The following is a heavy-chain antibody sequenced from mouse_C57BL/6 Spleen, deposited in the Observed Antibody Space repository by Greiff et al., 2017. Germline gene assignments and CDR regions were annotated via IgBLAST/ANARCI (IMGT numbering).Heavy chain of an antibody. CDR2: ISSGSSTI. Sequence: EVKLVESGGGLVKPGGSLKISCAASGFTFSDYGMHWVRQAPEKGLEWVAYISSGSSTIYYADTVKGRFTISRDNAKNTLFLQMTSLRSEDTAMYYCARRAYYSNRDWYFDVWGTGTTVTVSS. CDR1: GFTFSDYG. CDR3: ARRAYYSNRDWYFDV. D-gene: IGHD2-5*01. V-gene: IGHV5-17*01. J-gene: IGHJ1*03.